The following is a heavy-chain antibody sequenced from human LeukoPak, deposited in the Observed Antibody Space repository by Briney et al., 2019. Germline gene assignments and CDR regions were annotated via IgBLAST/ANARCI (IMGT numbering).Heavy chain of an antibody. D-gene: IGHD4-23*01. V-gene: IGHV3-23*01. CDR1: GFTFRSYA. CDR2: ISGSGGST. J-gene: IGHJ2*01. Sequence: GGSLRLSCAASGFTFRSYAMNWVRQAPGKGLEWVSVISGSGGSTYYADSVKGRFTISRDNSKNTLYRQMNSLRAEDTAVYYCAKDLRERWPPWYFDLWGRGTLVTVSS. CDR3: AKDLRERWPPWYFDL.